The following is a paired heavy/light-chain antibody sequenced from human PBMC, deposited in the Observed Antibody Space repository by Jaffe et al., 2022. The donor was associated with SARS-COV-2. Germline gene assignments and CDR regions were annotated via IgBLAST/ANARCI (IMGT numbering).Heavy chain of an antibody. Sequence: EVQLLESGGGLVQSGGSLRLSCAASGFTFSNYAMNWVRQAPGKGLEWVSAIRGSGDRTYYADSVKGRFTISRDNSKNTLFLQINSLRAEDTALYYCAKDADILVRGVAGFLDHWGQGTLVTVSS. V-gene: IGHV3-23*01. D-gene: IGHD3-10*01. CDR2: IRGSGDRT. CDR1: GFTFSNYA. J-gene: IGHJ4*02. CDR3: AKDADILVRGVAGFLDH.
Light chain of an antibody. CDR2: WAS. Sequence: DIVMTQSPDSLAVSLGERATINCKSSQSVLPSSNNKNYLAWYQQKPGQPPKLLIYWASTRGSGVPDRFSGSGSGTDFTLTISSLQAEDVAVYYCQQYYTIPWTFGQGTKVEI. J-gene: IGKJ1*01. CDR3: QQYYTIPWT. V-gene: IGKV4-1*01. CDR1: QSVLPSSNNKNY.